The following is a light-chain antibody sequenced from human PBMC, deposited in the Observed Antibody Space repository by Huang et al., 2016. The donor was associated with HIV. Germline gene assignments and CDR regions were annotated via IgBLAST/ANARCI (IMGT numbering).Light chain of an antibody. CDR2: DTF. V-gene: IGKV3-15*01. J-gene: IGKJ2*01. CDR1: HAFSGN. Sequence: MVMAQSPATLSVSPGETATLSCRTNHAFSGNLAWYQQKPGQAPRLLIYDTFTRATGSPVRFIGSGSGTEFTLTISSLQSEDSAVYYCQQYNNWPGTFGQGTKLEIK. CDR3: QQYNNWPGT.